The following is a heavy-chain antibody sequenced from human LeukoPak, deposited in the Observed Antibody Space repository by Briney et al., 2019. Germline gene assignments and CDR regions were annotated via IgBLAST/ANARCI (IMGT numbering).Heavy chain of an antibody. J-gene: IGHJ4*02. Sequence: PSETLSLTCTVSGGSISPYYWSWIRQPPGKGLEWTGYIYSSGSANYNPSLKSRVTISVDTSKNQFSLKLSSVTAADTAVYYCARMGGYSGYATHWGQGTLVTVSS. D-gene: IGHD5-12*01. CDR3: ARMGGYSGYATH. CDR1: GGSISPYY. CDR2: IYSSGSA. V-gene: IGHV4-59*08.